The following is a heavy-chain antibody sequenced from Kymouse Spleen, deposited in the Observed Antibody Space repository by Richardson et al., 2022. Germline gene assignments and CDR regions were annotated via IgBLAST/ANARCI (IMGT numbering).Heavy chain of an antibody. Sequence: QLQLQESGPGLVKPSETLSLTCTVSGGSISSSSYYWGWIRQPPGKGLEWIGSIYYSGSTYYNPSLKSRVTISVDTSKNQFSLKLSSVTAADTAVYYCARQGSSGWLYYYYYYGMDVWGQGTTVTVSS. CDR2: IYYSGST. CDR1: GGSISSSSYY. V-gene: IGHV4-39*01. CDR3: ARQGSSGWLYYYYYYGMDV. J-gene: IGHJ6*02. D-gene: IGHD6-19*01.